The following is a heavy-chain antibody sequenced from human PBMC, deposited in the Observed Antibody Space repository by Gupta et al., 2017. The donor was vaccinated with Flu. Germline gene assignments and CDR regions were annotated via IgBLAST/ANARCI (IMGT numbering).Heavy chain of an antibody. CDR2: ISPTSGYI. V-gene: IGHV3-21*01. CDR3: AREGGATLDS. D-gene: IGHD1-26*01. CDR1: GFRFSSYR. Sequence: EVQPVESGGGLVKPGGSLRLSCSASGFRFSSYRMHWVRQAPGKGLEWVSCISPTSGYIYYADSAKGRFTVSRDNAKSSLYLQMNGLRAGDTAVYYCAREGGATLDSWGQGTLVTVSS. J-gene: IGHJ4*02.